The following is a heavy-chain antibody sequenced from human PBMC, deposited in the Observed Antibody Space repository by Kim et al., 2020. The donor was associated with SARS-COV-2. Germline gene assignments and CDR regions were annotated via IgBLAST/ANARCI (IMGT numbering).Heavy chain of an antibody. V-gene: IGHV4-38-2*02. D-gene: IGHD3-22*01. J-gene: IGHJ4*02. CDR2: IYHSGST. CDR1: GYSISSGYY. CDR3: ARQYYYDSSGYYNPTFDY. Sequence: SETLSLTCTVSGYSISSGYYWGWIRQPPGKGLEWIGSIYHSGSTYYNPSLKSRVTISVDTSKNQFSLKLSSVTAADTAVYYCARQYYYDSSGYYNPTFDYWGQGTLVTVSS.